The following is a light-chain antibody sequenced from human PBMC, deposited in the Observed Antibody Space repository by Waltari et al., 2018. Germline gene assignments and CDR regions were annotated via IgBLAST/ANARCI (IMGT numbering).Light chain of an antibody. J-gene: IGLJ2*01. V-gene: IGLV2-14*01. CDR3: SSYTGSSTLVI. CDR1: SSDVGAYDY. CDR2: GVS. Sequence: QSALTQPASVSGSPGQSITISCTGSSSDVGAYDYVSWYQHHPGKAPKLMIYGVSNRPSGVSIRCSGSKSGSTASLTISGVQAEDEADYYCSSYTGSSTLVIFGGGTKLTVL.